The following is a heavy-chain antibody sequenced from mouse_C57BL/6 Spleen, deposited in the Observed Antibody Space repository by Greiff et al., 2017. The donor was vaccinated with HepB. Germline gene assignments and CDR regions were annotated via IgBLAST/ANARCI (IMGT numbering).Heavy chain of an antibody. CDR1: GYAFSSSW. CDR3: AKDTETAQAKGFAY. Sequence: QVQLKQSGPELVKPGASVKISCKASGYAFSSSWMNWVKQRPGKGLEWIGRIYPGDGDTNYNGKFKGKATLTADKSSSTAYMQLSSLTSEDSAVYFCAKDTETAQAKGFAYWGQGTLVTVSA. J-gene: IGHJ3*01. D-gene: IGHD3-2*02. CDR2: IYPGDGDT. V-gene: IGHV1-82*01.